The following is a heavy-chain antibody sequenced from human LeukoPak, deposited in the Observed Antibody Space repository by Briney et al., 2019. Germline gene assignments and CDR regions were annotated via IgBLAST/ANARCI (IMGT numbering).Heavy chain of an antibody. CDR1: GYTFTSYG. D-gene: IGHD4-17*01. Sequence: ASVKVSCKASGYTFTSYGISWVRQAPGQGLEWMGWISAYNGNTNYAQKLQGRVTMTTNTSTSTAYMELRSLRSDDTAVYYCARFGDYSSYYYYYMDVWGKGTTVTVSS. V-gene: IGHV1-18*01. CDR3: ARFGDYSSYYYYYMDV. J-gene: IGHJ6*03. CDR2: ISAYNGNT.